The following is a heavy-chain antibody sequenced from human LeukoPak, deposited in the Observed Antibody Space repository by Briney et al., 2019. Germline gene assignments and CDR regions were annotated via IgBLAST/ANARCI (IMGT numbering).Heavy chain of an antibody. CDR1: GFTFINSA. D-gene: IGHD1-1*01. CDR2: IVVGSGNT. Sequence: ASVKVSCKASGFTFINSAIQWMRQARGQRLEWIGWIVVGSGNTNYAQNFQERVTITRDMSTSTAYMEMSSLRSEDTAVYYCAASITSTAHGAFDTWGQGTMVPVSS. V-gene: IGHV1-58*02. J-gene: IGHJ3*02. CDR3: AASITSTAHGAFDT.